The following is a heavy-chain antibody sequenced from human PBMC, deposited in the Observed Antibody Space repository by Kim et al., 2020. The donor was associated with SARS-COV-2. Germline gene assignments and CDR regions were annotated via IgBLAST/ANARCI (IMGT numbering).Heavy chain of an antibody. D-gene: IGHD3-10*01. V-gene: IGHV7-4-1*02. CDR2: INTISGNP. Sequence: ASVKVSCTTSGYSFNNYGMSWVRQAPGQGLEWMGWINTISGNPTYAQGFTGRFVFSLDTSVSTAYLQINRLRTEDTAVYYCARDYYGSGSPFDYWGQGTPVTVSS. CDR3: ARDYYGSGSPFDY. J-gene: IGHJ4*02. CDR1: GYSFNNYG.